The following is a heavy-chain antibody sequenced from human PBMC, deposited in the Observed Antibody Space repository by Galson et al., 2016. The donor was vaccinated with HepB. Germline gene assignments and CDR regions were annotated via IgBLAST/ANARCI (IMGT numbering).Heavy chain of an antibody. Sequence: CAISGDSVSSSSATWTWIRQSPSRGLEWLGRTYFRSKWYNDYAESVRSRISIDADTSKNQFSLQLKSVTPEDTAVYYCAREVVAAVIYYYGSNVWGQGTTVTVSS. J-gene: IGHJ6*02. V-gene: IGHV6-1*01. CDR2: TYFRSKWYN. D-gene: IGHD3-22*01. CDR3: AREVVAAVIYYYGSNV. CDR1: GDSVSSSSAT.